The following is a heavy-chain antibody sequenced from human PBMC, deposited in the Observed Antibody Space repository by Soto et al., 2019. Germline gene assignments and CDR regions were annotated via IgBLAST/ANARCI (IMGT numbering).Heavy chain of an antibody. Sequence: GASVKVSCKASGYTFTSYYMHWVRQAPGQGLEWMGIINPSGGSTSYAQKFQGRVTMTRDTSTSTVYMELSSLRSEDTAVYDCAREWSFRTTGTTWVYYSGMDVWGQGTTVTVSS. D-gene: IGHD1-1*01. V-gene: IGHV1-46*01. J-gene: IGHJ6*02. CDR1: GYTFTSYY. CDR3: AREWSFRTTGTTWVYYSGMDV. CDR2: INPSGGST.